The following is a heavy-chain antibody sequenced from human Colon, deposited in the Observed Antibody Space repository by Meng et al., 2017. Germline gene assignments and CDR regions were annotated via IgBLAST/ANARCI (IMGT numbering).Heavy chain of an antibody. D-gene: IGHD4-23*01. J-gene: IGHJ5*02. Sequence: EVRLVGSGGGLVQPGGSLRLSCAASGFTFSRYAMSWVRQALGKGLEWVSAISDSDGRTYYADSVKGRFTISRDNSKNTLYLQMNSLRAEDTAVYYCAKDDYGGNSEAWGQGTLVTVSS. CDR1: GFTFSRYA. CDR3: AKDDYGGNSEA. V-gene: IGHV3-23*04. CDR2: ISDSDGRT.